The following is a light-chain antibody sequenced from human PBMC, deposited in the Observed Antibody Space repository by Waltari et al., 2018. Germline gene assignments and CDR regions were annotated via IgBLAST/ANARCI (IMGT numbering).Light chain of an antibody. CDR2: EVS. J-gene: IGLJ3*02. V-gene: IGLV2-8*01. Sequence: QSALTQPPSASGSPGQSVTISCTGTSSDIGGYNYVSWYQQHPGKAPKLMIYEVSKRPSGVPGRFSGSKSGNTASLTVSGLQAEDEADFYCSSYAGSNNPWVFGGGTKLTVL. CDR3: SSYAGSNNPWV. CDR1: SSDIGGYNY.